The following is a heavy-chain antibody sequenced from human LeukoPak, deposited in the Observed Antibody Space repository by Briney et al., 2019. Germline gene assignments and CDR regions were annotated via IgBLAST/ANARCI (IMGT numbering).Heavy chain of an antibody. CDR2: ISSSSSYI. V-gene: IGHV3-21*01. J-gene: IGHJ4*02. D-gene: IGHD5-18*01. CDR1: GFTFSSYS. Sequence: GGSLRLSCAASGFTFSSYSMNWVRQAPGKGLEWVSSISSSSSYIYYADSVKGRFTISRYNTKNSLYLKMNRLRAEDTAVYYCARVDTAMVTDYWGQGTLVTVSS. CDR3: ARVDTAMVTDY.